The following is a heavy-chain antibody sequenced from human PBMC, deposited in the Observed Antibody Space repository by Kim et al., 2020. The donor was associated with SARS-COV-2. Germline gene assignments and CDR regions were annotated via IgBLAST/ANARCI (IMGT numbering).Heavy chain of an antibody. CDR1: GFTFSSYG. Sequence: GGSLRLSCAASGFTFSSYGMHWVRQAPGKGLEWVAVIWYDGSNKYYADSVKGRFTISRDNSKNTLYLQMNSLRAEDTAVYYCARENRIVVGGTGAVYYYYGMDVWGQGTTVTVSS. D-gene: IGHD6-19*01. CDR3: ARENRIVVGGTGAVYYYYGMDV. CDR2: IWYDGSNK. V-gene: IGHV3-33*01. J-gene: IGHJ6*02.